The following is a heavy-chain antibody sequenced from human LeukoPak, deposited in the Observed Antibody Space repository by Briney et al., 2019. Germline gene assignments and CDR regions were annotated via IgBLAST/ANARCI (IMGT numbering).Heavy chain of an antibody. J-gene: IGHJ4*02. CDR2: INHSGST. CDR1: GGSFSGYY. Sequence: PSETLSLTCAVYGGSFSGYYWSWIRQPPGKGLEWNGEINHSGSTNYNPSLKSRVTISVDTSKNQFSLKLSSVTAADTAVYYCARVGLYCSGGSCYTYFDYWGQGTLVTVSS. D-gene: IGHD2-15*01. V-gene: IGHV4-34*01. CDR3: ARVGLYCSGGSCYTYFDY.